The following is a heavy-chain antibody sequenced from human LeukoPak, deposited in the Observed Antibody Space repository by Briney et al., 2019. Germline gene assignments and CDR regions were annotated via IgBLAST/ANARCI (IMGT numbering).Heavy chain of an antibody. CDR3: ARDSRSYDYVWGSYRYGQFDY. CDR2: ISYDGSNK. Sequence: GGSLRLSCAASGFTFSSYAMHWVRRAPGKGLEWVAVISYDGSNKYYADSVKGRFTISRDNSKNTLYLQMNSLRAEDAAVYYCARDSRSYDYVWGSYRYGQFDYWGQGTLVTVSS. CDR1: GFTFSSYA. V-gene: IGHV3-30-3*01. D-gene: IGHD3-16*02. J-gene: IGHJ4*02.